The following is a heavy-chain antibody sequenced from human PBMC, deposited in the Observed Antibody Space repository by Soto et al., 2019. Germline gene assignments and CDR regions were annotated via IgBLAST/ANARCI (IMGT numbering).Heavy chain of an antibody. Sequence: ASVKVSCKASGYTFTSYDINWVRQATGQGLEWMGWMNPNSGNTGYAQKFQGRVTMTRNTSISTAYMELSSLRSEDTAVYYCARGGGLSGLATYHYYGMDVWGQGTTVTVSS. CDR1: GYTFTSYD. CDR3: ARGGGLSGLATYHYYGMDV. D-gene: IGHD3-10*01. J-gene: IGHJ6*02. CDR2: MNPNSGNT. V-gene: IGHV1-8*01.